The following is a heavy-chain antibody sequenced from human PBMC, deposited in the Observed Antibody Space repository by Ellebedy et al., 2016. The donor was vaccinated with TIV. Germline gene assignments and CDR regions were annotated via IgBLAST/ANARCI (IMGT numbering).Heavy chain of an antibody. CDR2: ISAYNGNT. V-gene: IGHV1-18*01. J-gene: IGHJ4*02. D-gene: IGHD3-3*01. CDR3: ATSERGEYDFWSGYPFDY. Sequence: ASVKVSXKASGYTFTSYGISWVRQAPGQGLEWMGWISAYNGNTNYAQKLQGRVTMTTDTSTSTAYMELRSLRSDDTAVYYCATSERGEYDFWSGYPFDYWGQGTLVTVSS. CDR1: GYTFTSYG.